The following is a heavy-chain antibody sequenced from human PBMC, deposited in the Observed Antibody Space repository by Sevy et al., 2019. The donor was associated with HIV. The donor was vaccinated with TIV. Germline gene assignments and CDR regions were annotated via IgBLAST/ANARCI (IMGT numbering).Heavy chain of an antibody. Sequence: SETLSLTCTVSGGSISSYYWSWIRQPPGKGLEWIGYIYYSGSTNYNPSLKSRVTISVDTSKNQFSLKLSSVTAADTAVDYCAGVRTYYDFWSGYYVYYYYGMDVWGQGTTVTVSS. J-gene: IGHJ6*02. CDR3: AGVRTYYDFWSGYYVYYYYGMDV. CDR1: GGSISSYY. D-gene: IGHD3-3*01. CDR2: IYYSGST. V-gene: IGHV4-59*01.